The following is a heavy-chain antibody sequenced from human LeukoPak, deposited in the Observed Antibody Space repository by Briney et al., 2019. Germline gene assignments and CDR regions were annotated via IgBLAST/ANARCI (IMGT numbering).Heavy chain of an antibody. V-gene: IGHV3-64*01. J-gene: IGHJ4*02. CDR2: ISSNGGST. CDR3: ARVTYSSGWYCDY. D-gene: IGHD6-19*01. CDR1: GFTFSSYA. Sequence: PGGSLRLSCAASGFTFSSYAMHWVRQAPGKGLEYVSAISSNGGSTYYANSVKGRFTISRDNSKNTLYLQMGSLRAEDMAVYYCARVTYSSGWYCDYWGQGTLVTVSS.